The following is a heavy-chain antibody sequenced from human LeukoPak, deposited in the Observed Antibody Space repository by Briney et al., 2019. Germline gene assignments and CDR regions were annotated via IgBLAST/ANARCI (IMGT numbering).Heavy chain of an antibody. V-gene: IGHV1-2*04. CDR3: ASTYYYDSSGYYQDYYGMDV. CDR2: INPNSGGT. J-gene: IGHJ6*02. CDR1: GYTFTGYY. D-gene: IGHD3-22*01. Sequence: ASVKVSCKASGYTFTGYYMHWVRQAPGQGLEWMGRINPNSGGTNYAQKFQGWVTMTRDTSISTAYMELSRLRSDDTAVYYCASTYYYDSSGYYQDYYGMDVWGQGTTVTVSS.